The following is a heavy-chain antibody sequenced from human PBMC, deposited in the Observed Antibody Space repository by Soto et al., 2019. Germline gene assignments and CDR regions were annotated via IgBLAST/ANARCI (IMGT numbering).Heavy chain of an antibody. J-gene: IGHJ4*02. CDR1: GFTFSSYA. Sequence: QVQLVESGGGVVQPGRSLRLSCAASGFTFSSYAMHWVRQAPGKGLDWVAVISYDGSNKYYADSVKGRFTISRDNSKNTLYLQMNSLRAEDTAVYYCARFIAVAGTVGSDYWGQGTLVTVSS. V-gene: IGHV3-30-3*01. CDR2: ISYDGSNK. CDR3: ARFIAVAGTVGSDY. D-gene: IGHD6-19*01.